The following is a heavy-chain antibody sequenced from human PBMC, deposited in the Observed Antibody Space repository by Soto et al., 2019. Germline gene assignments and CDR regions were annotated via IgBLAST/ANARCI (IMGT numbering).Heavy chain of an antibody. J-gene: IGHJ5*02. CDR2: IYYSGST. CDR1: GGSISSYC. V-gene: IGHV4-59*01. Sequence: TLEILSLTCTVSGGSISSYCWSWIRQPPGKGLEWIGYIYYSGSTNYNPSLRSRVTISVDTSKNQFSLKLSSVTAADTAVYYCARAAAGPGNWFDPWGQGTLVTVSS. D-gene: IGHD6-13*01. CDR3: ARAAAGPGNWFDP.